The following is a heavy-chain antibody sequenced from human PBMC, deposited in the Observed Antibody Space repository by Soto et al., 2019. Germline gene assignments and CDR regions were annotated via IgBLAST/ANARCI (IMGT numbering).Heavy chain of an antibody. V-gene: IGHV1-8*01. CDR2: MNPNSSNT. CDR3: AREVNFYGLDV. J-gene: IGHJ6*02. Sequence: ASVKVSCKASGYTFTSYDINWVRQATGQGLEWMGWMNPNSSNTGYARKFQGRVTMTRNTSISTAYMELSSLRAEDTAVYYCAREVNFYGLDVWGQGTTVTVSS. CDR1: GYTFTSYD.